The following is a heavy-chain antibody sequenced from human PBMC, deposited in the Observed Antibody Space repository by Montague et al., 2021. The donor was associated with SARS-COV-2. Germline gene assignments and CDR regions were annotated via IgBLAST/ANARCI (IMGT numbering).Heavy chain of an antibody. CDR1: GGSISSSSYY. D-gene: IGHD3-3*01. J-gene: IGHJ4*02. Sequence: SETLSLTCTVSGGSISSSSYYWGWIRQPPGEGLEWIGSIYYSGSTYYNPSLKSRVTISVDTSKNQFSLKLSSVTAADTAVYYCVRQLAGFWSGYFDYWGQGTLVTVSS. CDR2: IYYSGST. V-gene: IGHV4-39*01. CDR3: VRQLAGFWSGYFDY.